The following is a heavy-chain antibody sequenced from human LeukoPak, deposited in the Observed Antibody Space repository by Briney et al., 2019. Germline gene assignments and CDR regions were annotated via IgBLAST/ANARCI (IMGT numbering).Heavy chain of an antibody. V-gene: IGHV3-48*04. Sequence: GGSLRLSCAASGFTFSSYSMNWVRQAPGKGLEWVSYISSSSSTIYYADSVKGRFTISRDNAKNSLYLQMNSLRAEDTAVYYCARRGERRSSGYSYWGQGTLVTVSS. CDR3: ARRGERRSSGYSY. CDR1: GFTFSSYS. J-gene: IGHJ4*02. D-gene: IGHD3-22*01. CDR2: ISSSSSTI.